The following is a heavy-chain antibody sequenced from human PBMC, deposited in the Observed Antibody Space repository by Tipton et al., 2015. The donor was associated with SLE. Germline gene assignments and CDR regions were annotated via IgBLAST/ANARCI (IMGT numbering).Heavy chain of an antibody. CDR3: ARHFNYETSSNHFDS. V-gene: IGHV3-33*08. D-gene: IGHD3-22*01. CDR2: IWYDGSNK. CDR1: GGSISSSNW. Sequence: LSLTCAVSGGSISSSNWWSWVRQPPGKGLEWVAVIWYDGSNKYYADSVKGRFTISRDNSKNTLYLQMNSLRAEDTAVYYCARHFNYETSSNHFDSWGQGTLVTVSS. J-gene: IGHJ4*02.